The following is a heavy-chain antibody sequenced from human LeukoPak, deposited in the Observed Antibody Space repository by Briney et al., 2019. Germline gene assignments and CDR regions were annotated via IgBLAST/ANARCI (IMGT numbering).Heavy chain of an antibody. CDR1: GFTVSHAW. Sequence: GGSLRLSCAASGFTVSHAWMSWVRQAPGKGLEWVSAISGSGGSTYYADSVKGRFTISRDNSKNTLYLQMNSLRAEDTAVYYCAKPGLRFLEWLPDYWGQGTLVTVSS. D-gene: IGHD3-3*01. J-gene: IGHJ4*02. V-gene: IGHV3-23*01. CDR3: AKPGLRFLEWLPDY. CDR2: ISGSGGST.